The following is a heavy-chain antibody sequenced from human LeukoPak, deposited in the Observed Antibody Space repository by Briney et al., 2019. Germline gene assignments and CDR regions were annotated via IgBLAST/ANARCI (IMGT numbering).Heavy chain of an antibody. CDR1: GDSISRYY. D-gene: IGHD3-10*01. CDR2: IYYSGNT. CDR3: ATDNSYGSGSYYT. J-gene: IGHJ4*02. V-gene: IGHV4-59*01. Sequence: PSETLSLTCTVSGDSISRYYWSWIRQPPGKGLEWIGYIYYSGNTNYNPSLKSRVTISVDTSKNQFSLKLSSVTAADTAVYYCATDNSYGSGSYYTWGQGTLVTVSS.